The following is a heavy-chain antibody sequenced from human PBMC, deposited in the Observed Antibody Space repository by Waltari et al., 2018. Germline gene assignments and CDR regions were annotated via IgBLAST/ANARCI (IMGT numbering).Heavy chain of an antibody. Sequence: QVQLVQSGAEVKKPGASVKVSCKASGYTFTSYGISWVRQAPGHGLEWMGWISAYNGNTNYAQKLQGRVTMTTDTSTSTAYMELRSLRSDDTAVYYCARDPRTSRIVGATTIGFDYWGQGTLVTVSS. CDR1: GYTFTSYG. V-gene: IGHV1-18*01. D-gene: IGHD1-26*01. J-gene: IGHJ4*02. CDR3: ARDPRTSRIVGATTIGFDY. CDR2: ISAYNGNT.